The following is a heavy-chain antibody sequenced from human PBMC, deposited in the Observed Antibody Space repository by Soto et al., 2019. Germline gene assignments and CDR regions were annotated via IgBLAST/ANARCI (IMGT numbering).Heavy chain of an antibody. CDR3: ARVGGFGATTIDY. D-gene: IGHD3-10*01. CDR1: GGSISRGDYY. Sequence: QVQLQESGPGLVKPSQTLSLTCTVSGGSISRGDYYWSWIRQPPGKGPEWIGYIYYSGSTYYNPSLHRRVTISVDTSKNHFSLKLSSVTAADTAVYYCARVGGFGATTIDYWGQGTLVTVSS. V-gene: IGHV4-30-4*01. CDR2: IYYSGST. J-gene: IGHJ4*02.